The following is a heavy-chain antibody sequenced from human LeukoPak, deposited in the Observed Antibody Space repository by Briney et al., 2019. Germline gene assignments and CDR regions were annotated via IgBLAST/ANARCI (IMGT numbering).Heavy chain of an antibody. J-gene: IGHJ4*02. CDR3: ARGRFGERRFDY. V-gene: IGHV1-2*02. CDR2: INPNSGGT. CDR1: GYSFTGNY. D-gene: IGHD3-10*01. Sequence: ASVKVSCKASGYSFTGNYMHWVRQAPGQGLEWMGWINPNSGGTNYAQKFQGRVTMTRDTSISTAYMELSRLRSDDTAVYYCARGRFGERRFDYWGQGTLVTVSS.